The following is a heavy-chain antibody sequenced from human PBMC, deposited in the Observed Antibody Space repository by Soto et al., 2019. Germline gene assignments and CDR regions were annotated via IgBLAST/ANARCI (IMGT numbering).Heavy chain of an antibody. V-gene: IGHV1-18*04. J-gene: IGHJ6*02. CDR3: ARARYCSSTSCPAQDPYYYYYGMDV. CDR2: ISAYNGNT. D-gene: IGHD2-2*01. CDR1: GYTFTSYY. Sequence: GASVKVSCKASGYTFTSYYMHWVRQAPGQGLEWMGRISAYNGNTNYAQKLQGRVTMTTDTSTSTAYMELRSLRSDDTAVYYCARARYCSSTSCPAQDPYYYYYGMDVWGQGTTVTVSS.